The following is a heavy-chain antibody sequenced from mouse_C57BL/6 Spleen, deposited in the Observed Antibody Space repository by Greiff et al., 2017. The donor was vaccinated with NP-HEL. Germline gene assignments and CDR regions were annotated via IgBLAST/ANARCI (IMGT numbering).Heavy chain of an antibody. CDR1: GYTFTSYG. J-gene: IGHJ3*01. CDR2: IYPRSGNT. CDR3: ARWDYDYDGGFAY. V-gene: IGHV1-81*01. D-gene: IGHD2-4*01. Sequence: VKLVESGAELARPGASVKLSCKASGYTFTSYGISWVKQRTGQGLEWIGEIYPRSGNTYYNEKFKGKATLTADKSSSTAYMELRSLTSEDSAVYFCARWDYDYDGGFAYWGQGTLVTVSA.